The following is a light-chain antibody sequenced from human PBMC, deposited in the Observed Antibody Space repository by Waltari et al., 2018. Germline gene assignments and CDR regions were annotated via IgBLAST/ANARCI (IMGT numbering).Light chain of an antibody. CDR2: AAS. J-gene: IGKJ1*01. V-gene: IGKV1-39*01. CDR1: QSISSY. CDR3: QQSYSTPWT. Sequence: DIQMTQSPSSLSASVGDIVTITCRGSQSISSYLNWSQQKPGKAPKILIYAASSLQSGVPSRFSGSGSGTDFTLTISSLQPEDFATYYCQQSYSTPWTFGQGTKVEIK.